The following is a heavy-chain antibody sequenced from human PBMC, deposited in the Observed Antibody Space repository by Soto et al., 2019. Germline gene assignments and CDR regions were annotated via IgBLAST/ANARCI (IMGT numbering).Heavy chain of an antibody. V-gene: IGHV4-34*01. CDR3: ARVSIPITIFGVSRYYFDY. Sequence: PSETLSLTCAVYGGSFSGYYWSWIRQPPGKGLEWIGEINHSGSTNYNPSLKSRVTISVDTSKNQFSLKLSSVTAADTAVYYCARVSIPITIFGVSRYYFDYWGQGTLVTVSS. J-gene: IGHJ4*02. D-gene: IGHD3-3*01. CDR2: INHSGST. CDR1: GGSFSGYY.